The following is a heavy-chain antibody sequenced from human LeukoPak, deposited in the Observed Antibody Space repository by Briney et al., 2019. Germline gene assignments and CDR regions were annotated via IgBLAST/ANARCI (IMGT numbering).Heavy chain of an antibody. V-gene: IGHV3-9*01. Sequence: GGSLRLSCAASGFTFDDYAMHWVRQAPGKGLEWVSGISWNSGSIGYADSVKGRFTISRDNAKNSLYLQMNSLRAEDTALYYCAKRGSGYYYPYFDYWGQGTLVTVSS. J-gene: IGHJ4*02. CDR1: GFTFDDYA. CDR3: AKRGSGYYYPYFDY. D-gene: IGHD3-22*01. CDR2: ISWNSGSI.